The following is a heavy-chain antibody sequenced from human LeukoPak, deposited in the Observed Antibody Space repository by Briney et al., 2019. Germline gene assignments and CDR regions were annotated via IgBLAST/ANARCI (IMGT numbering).Heavy chain of an antibody. CDR1: GVSFSGYY. Sequence: SETLSLTSAVYGVSFSGYYWSWIGQPPGQGLEWIGEINHSGSTNYNTSLNRRVTTSVDSTKTQFSLNLSSVTGPDTAVHYCVRGHRDNWHLAFAHWGQGALGAVSS. CDR2: INHSGST. CDR3: VRGHRDNWHLAFAH. V-gene: IGHV4-34*01. D-gene: IGHD1-7*01. J-gene: IGHJ4*02.